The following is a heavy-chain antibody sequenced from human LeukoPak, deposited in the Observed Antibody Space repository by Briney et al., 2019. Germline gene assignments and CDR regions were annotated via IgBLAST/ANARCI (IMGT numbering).Heavy chain of an antibody. Sequence: GGSLRLSCAASGFTFSSYSMNWVRQAPGKGLEWVSSISSSSSYIYYADSVKGRFTISRDNAKTSLYLQMNSLRAEDTAVYYCARVPNREQWLVNDAFDIWGQGTMVTVSS. V-gene: IGHV3-21*01. CDR3: ARVPNREQWLVNDAFDI. J-gene: IGHJ3*02. CDR1: GFTFSSYS. CDR2: ISSSSSYI. D-gene: IGHD6-19*01.